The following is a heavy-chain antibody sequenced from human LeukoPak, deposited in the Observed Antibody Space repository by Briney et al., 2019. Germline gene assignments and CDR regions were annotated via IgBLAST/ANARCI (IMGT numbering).Heavy chain of an antibody. D-gene: IGHD3-10*01. Sequence: PGGSLRLSCAASGFTFSSYWMSWVRQAPGKGLEWVANIKQDGSEKFYVDSVKGRFTISRDNAKNSLYLQMNSLRAEDTAVYYCARDGGVGSRSYYIWDYWGQGTLVTVSS. J-gene: IGHJ4*02. CDR1: GFTFSSYW. CDR2: IKQDGSEK. V-gene: IGHV3-7*01. CDR3: ARDGGVGSRSYYIWDY.